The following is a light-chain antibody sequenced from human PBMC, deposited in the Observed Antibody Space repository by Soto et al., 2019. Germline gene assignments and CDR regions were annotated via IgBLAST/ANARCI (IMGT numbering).Light chain of an antibody. CDR2: GVS. V-gene: IGKV3-20*01. CDR1: QSVRSDY. Sequence: EIVLTQSPATLSLSPGDRATLSCGASQSVRSDYFAWYQQKPGQPPRVILFGVSTRATAIPDRFSGSGSGTDFTLTISRLEPDDFGLYYCHQYGNSPLTFGGGTKVE. J-gene: IGKJ4*01. CDR3: HQYGNSPLT.